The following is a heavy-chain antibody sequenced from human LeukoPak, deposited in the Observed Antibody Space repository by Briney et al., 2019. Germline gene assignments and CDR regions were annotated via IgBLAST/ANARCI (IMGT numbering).Heavy chain of an antibody. CDR2: ISAYNGNT. CDR3: ARDRAATGDSSGYGAFDI. CDR1: GYTFTSYG. J-gene: IGHJ3*02. Sequence: ASVKVSCKASGYTFTSYGISWVRQAPGQGLEWMGWISAYNGNTNYAQKFQGRCTMTTDTSTSTAYMELRSLRSDDTAVYYCARDRAATGDSSGYGAFDIWGQGTMVTVSS. D-gene: IGHD3-22*01. V-gene: IGHV1-18*01.